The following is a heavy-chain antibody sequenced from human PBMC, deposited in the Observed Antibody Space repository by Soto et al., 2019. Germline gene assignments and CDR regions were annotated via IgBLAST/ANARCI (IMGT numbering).Heavy chain of an antibody. CDR1: GFTFSSYA. Sequence: GGSLRLSCAASGFTFSSYAMSWVRQAPGKGLEWVSAISGSGGSTYYADSVKGRFTISRDNSKNTLYLQMNSLRAEDTAVYYCAKRPYYDFWSGYYLDYWGQGTLVTVS. D-gene: IGHD3-3*01. CDR2: ISGSGGST. J-gene: IGHJ4*02. CDR3: AKRPYYDFWSGYYLDY. V-gene: IGHV3-23*01.